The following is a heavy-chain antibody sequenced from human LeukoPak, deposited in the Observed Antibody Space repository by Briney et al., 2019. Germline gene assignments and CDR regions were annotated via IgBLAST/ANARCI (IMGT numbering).Heavy chain of an antibody. Sequence: GRSLRLSCAASGFTFSSYCMHWVRQAPCKGLEGVAVIWYDGSNKYYADSVKGRFTISRDDSKNTLYLQMNSLRAEDTAVYYCAREQQLVSPSFDYWGQGTLVTVSS. CDR3: AREQQLVSPSFDY. D-gene: IGHD6-13*01. J-gene: IGHJ4*02. CDR1: GFTFSSYC. V-gene: IGHV3-33*01. CDR2: IWYDGSNK.